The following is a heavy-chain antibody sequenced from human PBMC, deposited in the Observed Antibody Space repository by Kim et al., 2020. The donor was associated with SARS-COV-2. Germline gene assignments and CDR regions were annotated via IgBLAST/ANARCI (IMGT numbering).Heavy chain of an antibody. J-gene: IGHJ3*02. CDR3: ARDHRGINRDLGFAFDI. D-gene: IGHD3-10*01. CDR1: GFTVSSNY. CDR2: IYSGGST. V-gene: IGHV3-53*01. Sequence: GGSLRLSCAASGFTVSSNYMSWVRQAPGKGLEWVSVIYSGGSTYYADSVKGRFTISRDNSKNTLYLQMNSLRAEDTAVYYCARDHRGINRDLGFAFDIWGQGTMVTVSS.